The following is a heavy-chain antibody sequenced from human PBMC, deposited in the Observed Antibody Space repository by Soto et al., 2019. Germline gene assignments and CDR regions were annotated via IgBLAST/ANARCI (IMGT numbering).Heavy chain of an antibody. CDR3: ARGRYGDY. V-gene: IGHV1-18*01. J-gene: IGHJ4*02. CDR1: GYTFTSYG. Sequence: QVHLVQSGAEVKKPGASVKVSCKASGYTFTSYGITWVRQAPGQGLEWMGWISAPNGNTDYAQKLQGRVIVTRDTSTSAAYMELRGLISDDTAVYYCARGRYGDYWGQGALVTVSS. CDR2: ISAPNGNT. D-gene: IGHD1-1*01.